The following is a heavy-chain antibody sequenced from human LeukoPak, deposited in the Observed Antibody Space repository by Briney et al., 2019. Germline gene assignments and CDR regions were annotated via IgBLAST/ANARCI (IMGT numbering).Heavy chain of an antibody. CDR3: ARGQNYYGSGSQTFDI. Sequence: GGSLRLSCAASGFTFHDYGMSWVRQAPGKGLEGVSGINWNGGRTDYADSVKGRFSISRDNAKNSLYLQVTSLRAEDTAWYYCARGQNYYGSGSQTFDIWGQGTMVTVSS. D-gene: IGHD3-10*01. CDR2: INWNGGRT. V-gene: IGHV3-20*04. CDR1: GFTFHDYG. J-gene: IGHJ3*02.